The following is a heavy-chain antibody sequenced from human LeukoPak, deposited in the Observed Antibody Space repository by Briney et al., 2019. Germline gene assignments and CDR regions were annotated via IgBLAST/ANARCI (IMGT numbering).Heavy chain of an antibody. Sequence: GGSLRLSCAASGFTVSSNYMNWVRQAPGKGLEWVSVIYSGGTTYYADSVKGRFTISRDNSKNTLYLQMNSLRAEDTAVYHCAKDHCSGGICYSYYFDYWGQGTLVTVSS. CDR2: IYSGGTT. V-gene: IGHV3-66*02. CDR1: GFTVSSNY. D-gene: IGHD2-15*01. J-gene: IGHJ4*02. CDR3: AKDHCSGGICYSYYFDY.